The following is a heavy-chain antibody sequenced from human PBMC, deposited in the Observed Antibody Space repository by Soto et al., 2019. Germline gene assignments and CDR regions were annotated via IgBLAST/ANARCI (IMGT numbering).Heavy chain of an antibody. CDR1: GFSLTTYGVG. CDR2: IYWDDGK. D-gene: IGHD5-12*01. V-gene: IGHV2-5*02. Sequence: QITLKETGPPLVNPTQTLTLTCTFSGFSLTTYGVGVGWMLQPPGKALEWLAVIYWDDGKRYSPSLKSRLTITKDTSKNQVALRITNMDPVDTATYYCAHRRGYVGFHYWGQGLLVTVSS. CDR3: AHRRGYVGFHY. J-gene: IGHJ4*02.